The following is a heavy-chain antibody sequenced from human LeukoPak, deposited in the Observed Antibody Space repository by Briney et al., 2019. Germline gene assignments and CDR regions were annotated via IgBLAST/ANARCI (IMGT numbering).Heavy chain of an antibody. CDR2: ISAYNGNT. CDR1: GYTFTSYG. CDR3: ARGYSIVHAFDI. J-gene: IGHJ3*02. Sequence: ASVKVSCKASGYTFTSYGISWVRQAPGQGLEWMGWISAYNGNTNYAQKLQIRVTMTTDTSTGTAYMELRSLRSDDTAVDYCARGYSIVHAFDIWGQGTMVTVSS. V-gene: IGHV1-18*01. D-gene: IGHD6-6*01.